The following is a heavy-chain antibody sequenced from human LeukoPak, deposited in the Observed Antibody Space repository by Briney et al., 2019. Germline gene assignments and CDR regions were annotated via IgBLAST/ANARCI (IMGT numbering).Heavy chain of an antibody. J-gene: IGHJ4*02. CDR3: ARAEMATICHDY. Sequence: PGGSLRLSCAASGFTFSSYEMNWVRQAPGKGLEWVSYISSSGSTIYYADSVKGRFTISRDNAKNSLYLQMNSLRAEDTAVYYCARAEMATICHDYWGQGTLVTVSS. CDR2: ISSSGSTI. CDR1: GFTFSSYE. D-gene: IGHD5-24*01. V-gene: IGHV3-48*03.